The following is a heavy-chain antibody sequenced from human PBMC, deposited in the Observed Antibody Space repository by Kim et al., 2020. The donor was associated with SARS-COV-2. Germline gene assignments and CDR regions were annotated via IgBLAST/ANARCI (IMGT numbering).Heavy chain of an antibody. V-gene: IGHV4-31*03. CDR2: IYYSGST. D-gene: IGHD6-19*01. CDR1: GGSISSGGYY. Sequence: SETLSLTCTVSGGSISSGGYYWSWIRQHPGKGLEWIGYIYYSGSTYYNPSLKSRVTISVDTSKNQFSLKLSSVTAADTAVYYCARVVAVAGLDYWGQGTLVTVSS. J-gene: IGHJ4*02. CDR3: ARVVAVAGLDY.